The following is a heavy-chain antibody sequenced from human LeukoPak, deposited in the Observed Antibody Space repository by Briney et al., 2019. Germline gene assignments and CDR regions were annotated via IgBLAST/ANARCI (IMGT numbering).Heavy chain of an antibody. CDR2: IYYSGST. D-gene: IGHD3-3*01. Sequence: SETLSLTCTVSGGSISSSSYYWGWIRQPPGKGLEWIGSIYYSGSTYYNPSLKSRVTISVDTSKNQFSLKLSSVTAADTAVYYCARVGRVGIFGVVTLGAFDIWGQGTMVTVSS. J-gene: IGHJ3*02. CDR3: ARVGRVGIFGVVTLGAFDI. CDR1: GGSISSSSYY. V-gene: IGHV4-39*07.